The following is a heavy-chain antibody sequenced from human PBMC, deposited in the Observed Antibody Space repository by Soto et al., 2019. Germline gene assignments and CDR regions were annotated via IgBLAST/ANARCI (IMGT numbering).Heavy chain of an antibody. D-gene: IGHD2-21*02. J-gene: IGHJ6*02. V-gene: IGHV3-23*01. CDR2: VSGNGGST. CDR1: GFTFSSYE. Sequence: EVQLLESGGGLVQPGGSLRLSCAASGFTFSSYEMSWVRQAPGKGLEWVSVVSGNGGSTHYADSVQGRFTISRDNSKNTVYLQMNRLSAEDTAVYYCAKERSLVVTAMDVWGHGTTVTVSS. CDR3: AKERSLVVTAMDV.